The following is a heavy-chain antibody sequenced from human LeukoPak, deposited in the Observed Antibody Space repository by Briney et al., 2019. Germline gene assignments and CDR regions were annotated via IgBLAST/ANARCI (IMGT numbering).Heavy chain of an antibody. CDR3: ARDDCGDTCYPGGY. D-gene: IGHD2-21*01. CDR2: IKAGNGDT. CDR1: GYIFTKYV. Sequence: EASVKVSCEASGYIFTKYVVHWVRQAPGQRPEWMGWIKAGNGDTKYSQNFQDRLTITRDTSASTVYMELSSLTSEDTALYSCARDDCGDTCYPGGYWGQGTLVTVSS. V-gene: IGHV1-3*01. J-gene: IGHJ4*02.